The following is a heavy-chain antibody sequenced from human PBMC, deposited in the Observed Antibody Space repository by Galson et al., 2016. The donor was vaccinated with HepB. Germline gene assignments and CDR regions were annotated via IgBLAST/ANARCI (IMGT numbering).Heavy chain of an antibody. CDR3: ARGIAARPGGY. J-gene: IGHJ4*02. D-gene: IGHD6-6*01. V-gene: IGHV1-3*01. Sequence: SVKVSCKASGYTFTGYAMHWVRQAPGQRLEWMGWINAGNGNTKYSQKFQGRVTITRDTSASTAYMELSSLRSEDTAVYYCARGIAARPGGYWGQGTLVTVSS. CDR2: INAGNGNT. CDR1: GYTFTGYA.